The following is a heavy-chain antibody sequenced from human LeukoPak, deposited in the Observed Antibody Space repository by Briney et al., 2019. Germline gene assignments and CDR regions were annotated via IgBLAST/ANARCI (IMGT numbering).Heavy chain of an antibody. CDR3: TTEAYYYDSSGYPGSIDY. CDR2: IKSKTDGGTT. Sequence: GGSLRLSCAASGFTFSNAWMSWVRQAPGKGLEWVGRIKSKTDGGTTDYAAPVKGRFTISRDDSKNTLYLQMNSLKTEDTAVYYCTTEAYYYDSSGYPGSIDYWGQGTLVTVSS. D-gene: IGHD3-22*01. CDR1: GFTFSNAW. V-gene: IGHV3-15*01. J-gene: IGHJ4*02.